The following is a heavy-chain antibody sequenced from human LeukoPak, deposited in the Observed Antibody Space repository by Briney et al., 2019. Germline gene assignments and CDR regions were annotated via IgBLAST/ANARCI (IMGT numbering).Heavy chain of an antibody. CDR2: ISAYNGNT. Sequence: GASVKVSCKASGYTFTSYGISWVRQAPGQGLEWMGWISAYNGNTNYAQKLQGRVTMTTDTSTSTAYMELRSLRSDDTAVYYCARDLGRVQLEPFDPWGQGTLVTVSS. CDR1: GYTFTSYG. CDR3: ARDLGRVQLEPFDP. V-gene: IGHV1-18*04. D-gene: IGHD1-1*01. J-gene: IGHJ5*02.